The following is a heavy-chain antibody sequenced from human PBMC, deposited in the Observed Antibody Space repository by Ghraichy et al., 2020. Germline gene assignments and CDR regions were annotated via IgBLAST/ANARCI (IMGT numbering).Heavy chain of an antibody. J-gene: IGHJ5*02. CDR2: INHSGST. CDR1: GGSFSGYY. D-gene: IGHD3-10*01. CDR3: ARVGRRSITMVQGVIRGWFDP. Sequence: SETLSLTCAVYGGSFSGYYWSWIRQPPGKGLEWIGEINHSGSTNYNPSLKSRVTISVDTSKNQFSLKLSSVTAADTAVYYCARVGRRSITMVQGVIRGWFDPWGQGTLVTVSS. V-gene: IGHV4-34*01.